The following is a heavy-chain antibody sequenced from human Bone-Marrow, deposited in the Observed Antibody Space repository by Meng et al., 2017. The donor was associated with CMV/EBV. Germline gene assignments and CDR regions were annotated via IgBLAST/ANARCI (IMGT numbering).Heavy chain of an antibody. CDR1: GFTFMNYA. CDR3: ARAWGYCSSTSCYYFDY. J-gene: IGHJ4*02. D-gene: IGHD2-2*01. CDR2: ISTSGSNT. V-gene: IGHV3-23*01. Sequence: GESLKISCAASGFTFMNYAMAWVRQAPGEGLEWVSAISTSGSNTYYADSVRGRFTISRDNSRNTLYLQMSSLRADDTAIYYCARAWGYCSSTSCYYFDYWGQGTLVTVSS.